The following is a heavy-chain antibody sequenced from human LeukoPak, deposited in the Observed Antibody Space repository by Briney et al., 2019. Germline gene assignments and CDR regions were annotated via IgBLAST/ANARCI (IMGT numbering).Heavy chain of an antibody. CDR2: IYTSGST. CDR3: PRDEGGWYGYYFDY. J-gene: IGHJ4*02. D-gene: IGHD6-19*01. Sequence: SETLSLTCTVSGGPISRYYLSWIRQPAGKGLEWIGRIYTSGSTNYNPSLKSRVTMSVDTSKNQFSLKLSSVTAADTAVYYCPRDEGGWYGYYFDYWGQGTLVTVSS. CDR1: GGPISRYY. V-gene: IGHV4-4*07.